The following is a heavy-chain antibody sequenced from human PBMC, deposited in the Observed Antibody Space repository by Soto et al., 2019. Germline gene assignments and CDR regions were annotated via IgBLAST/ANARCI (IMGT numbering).Heavy chain of an antibody. CDR2: INHSGST. V-gene: IGHV4-34*01. CDR1: GGSFSGYY. Sequence: QVQLQQWGAGLLKPSETLSLTCAVYGGSFSGYYWSWIRQPPGKGLEWIGEINHSGSTNYNPSLKXXVXIXXDTSKNQFSLKLSSVTAADTAVYYCARGLTGDRDYWGQGTLVTVSS. CDR3: ARGLTGDRDY. D-gene: IGHD7-27*01. J-gene: IGHJ4*02.